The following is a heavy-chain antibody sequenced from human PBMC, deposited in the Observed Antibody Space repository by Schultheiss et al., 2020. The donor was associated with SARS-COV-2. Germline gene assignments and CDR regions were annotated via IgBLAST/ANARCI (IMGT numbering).Heavy chain of an antibody. CDR3: ARADCSGGSCYDY. D-gene: IGHD2-15*01. J-gene: IGHJ4*02. CDR2: ISSSSSYI. CDR1: GFTFSDYY. V-gene: IGHV3-11*06. Sequence: GGSLRLSCAASGFTFSDYYMSWIRQAPGKGLEWVSYISSSSSYIYYADSVKGRFTISRDNSKNTLYLQMNSLRAGDTAVYYCARADCSGGSCYDYWGQGTLVTVSS.